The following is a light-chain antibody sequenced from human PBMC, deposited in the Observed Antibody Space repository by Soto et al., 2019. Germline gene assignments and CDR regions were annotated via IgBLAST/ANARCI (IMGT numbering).Light chain of an antibody. CDR3: QQSYSTPQFT. CDR1: QSISSY. CDR2: AAS. J-gene: IGKJ3*01. Sequence: DIQTTQSPSSLSASVGDRVTITCRASQSISSYLNWYQQKPGKAPKLLIYAASSLQSGVPSRFSGSGSGTDFTLTISSLQPEDFATYYCQQSYSTPQFTFGPGTKVDI. V-gene: IGKV1-39*01.